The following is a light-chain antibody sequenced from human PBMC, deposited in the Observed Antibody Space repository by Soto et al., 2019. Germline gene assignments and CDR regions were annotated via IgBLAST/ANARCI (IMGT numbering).Light chain of an antibody. Sequence: QSVLTQPPSVSGAPGQGVTISCTGSSSNLGAGFDVHWYQQLPGTAPKLLMYGNNNRPSGVPDRFSGSRSGTSASLAITGLQTEDEGDYYCSSYGGSNNLVFGGGTKLTVL. V-gene: IGLV1-40*01. CDR2: GNN. CDR1: SSNLGAGFD. J-gene: IGLJ2*01. CDR3: SSYGGSNNLV.